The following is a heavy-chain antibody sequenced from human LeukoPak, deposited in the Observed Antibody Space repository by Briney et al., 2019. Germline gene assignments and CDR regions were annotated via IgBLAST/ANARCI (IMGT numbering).Heavy chain of an antibody. D-gene: IGHD2-15*01. J-gene: IGHJ4*02. CDR1: GFTFSNYA. CDR3: AKAPTDSCAGVRCYSFDS. V-gene: IGHV3-23*01. Sequence: GGSLRLSCAAPGFTFSNYAMNWVRRTPGKGLEWVSSITTRITSTYYADSVKGRFTISRDNSQNTLDLQMNSLRAEDTAIYYCAKAPTDSCAGVRCYSFDSWGQGTLVTVSS. CDR2: ITTRITST.